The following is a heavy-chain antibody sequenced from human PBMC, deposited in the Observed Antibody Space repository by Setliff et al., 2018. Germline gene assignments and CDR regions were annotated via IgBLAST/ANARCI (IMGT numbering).Heavy chain of an antibody. Sequence: PSETLSLTCTVSGDSITSGTYYWGWIRQPPGKGLEWIGRIHYRGDTYYNASLKGRLTISVDTAQNQFSLRLTSVTAADTAVYYCARTGTYRYFDYWGQGALVTVSS. CDR3: ARTGTYRYFDY. CDR2: IHYRGDT. V-gene: IGHV4-39*01. CDR1: GDSITSGTYY. J-gene: IGHJ4*02. D-gene: IGHD1-1*01.